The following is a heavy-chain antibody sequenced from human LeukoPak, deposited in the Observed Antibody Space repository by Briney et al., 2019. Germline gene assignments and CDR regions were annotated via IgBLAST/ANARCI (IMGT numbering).Heavy chain of an antibody. D-gene: IGHD6-13*01. Sequence: GGPLRLSCAASGFTFSTYWMHWVRQAPGKGLVWVSLLKSDGSSTYYADSVKGRFTISRDNSKNTLYLQMNSLRAEDTAVYYCAKDIAAAPYYFDYWGQGTLVTVSS. CDR1: GFTFSTYW. CDR3: AKDIAAAPYYFDY. CDR2: LKSDGSST. V-gene: IGHV3-74*01. J-gene: IGHJ4*02.